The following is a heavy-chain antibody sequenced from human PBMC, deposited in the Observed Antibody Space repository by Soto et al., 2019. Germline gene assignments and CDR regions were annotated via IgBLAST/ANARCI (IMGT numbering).Heavy chain of an antibody. CDR2: IYHSGST. J-gene: IGHJ6*02. V-gene: IGHV4-59*01. Sequence: SETLSLTCTVFGGSISSYYWSWIRQPPGKGLEWIGYIYHSGSTNYNPSLKSRVTISVDTSKNQFSLKLSSVTAADTAVYYCARVLVAAAGSYYYYGRNVGGQGTRVTVPS. D-gene: IGHD6-13*01. CDR3: ARVLVAAAGSYYYYGRNV. CDR1: GGSISSYY.